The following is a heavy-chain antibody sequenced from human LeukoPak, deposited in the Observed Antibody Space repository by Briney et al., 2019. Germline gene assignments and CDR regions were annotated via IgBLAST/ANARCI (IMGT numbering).Heavy chain of an antibody. CDR2: INHSGST. J-gene: IGHJ6*03. D-gene: IGHD2-2*01. V-gene: IGHV4-34*01. Sequence: PSETLSLTCAVYGGSFSGYYWSWIRQPPGKGLEWIGEINHSGSTNYNPSLKSRVTISVDTSKNQFSLKLSSVTAADTAVYYCARDGYCSSTSCSPYYYYYMDVWGKGTTVTVSS. CDR3: ARDGYCSSTSCSPYYYYYMDV. CDR1: GGSFSGYY.